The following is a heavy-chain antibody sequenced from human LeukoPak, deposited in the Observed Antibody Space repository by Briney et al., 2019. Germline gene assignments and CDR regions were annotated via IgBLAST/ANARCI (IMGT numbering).Heavy chain of an antibody. D-gene: IGHD1-26*01. CDR1: GASITSSSYY. CDR3: ASAGSYWVDY. CDR2: TYYSGST. V-gene: IGHV4-39*01. Sequence: SETLSLTCTVSGASITSSSYYWGWIRQPPGEGLEWIGSTYYSGSTYYNPSLESRVTISVDTSKNQFSLKLTSVTAADTAVYYCASAGSYWVDYWGQGTLVTVSS. J-gene: IGHJ4*02.